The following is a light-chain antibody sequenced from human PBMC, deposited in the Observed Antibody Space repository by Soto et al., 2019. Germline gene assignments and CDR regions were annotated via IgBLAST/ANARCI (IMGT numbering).Light chain of an antibody. CDR2: DAT. CDR3: QQRSSVIT. CDR1: QSGNSH. Sequence: EVVLTQAPATLSFSPGEGATLACRASQSGNSHLAWYQQKPGQAPRLLIYDATIRATGIPARFSGNGFVTYFTLTISSLETEDFAVYYCQQRSSVITFGQGTRLEIK. J-gene: IGKJ5*01. V-gene: IGKV3-11*01.